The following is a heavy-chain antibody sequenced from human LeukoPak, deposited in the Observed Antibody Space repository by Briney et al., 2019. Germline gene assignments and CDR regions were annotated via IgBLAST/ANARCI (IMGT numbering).Heavy chain of an antibody. D-gene: IGHD2-15*01. Sequence: SETLSLTCSVSGYSISSGYYWGWIRQPPGKGLEWIGSIYHSGNTYYNPSLKSRVTISVDTSKNQFSLKLTSMTVADAAVYYCARIYCSGGSCYNGDLPYYYYYYMDVWGIGTTVTVSS. CDR3: ARIYCSGGSCYNGDLPYYYYYYMDV. V-gene: IGHV4-38-2*01. CDR2: IYHSGNT. CDR1: GYSISSGYY. J-gene: IGHJ6*03.